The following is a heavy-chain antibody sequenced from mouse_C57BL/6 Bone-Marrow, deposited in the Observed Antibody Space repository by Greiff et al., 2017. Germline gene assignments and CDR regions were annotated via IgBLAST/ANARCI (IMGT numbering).Heavy chain of an antibody. CDR1: GYAFSSSW. CDR2: IYPGDGDT. Sequence: QVQLKESGPELVKPGASVKISCKASGYAFSSSWMNWVKQRPGKGLEWIGRIYPGDGDTNYNGKFKGKATLAADKSSSTAYMQLSSLTSEDSAVYFCAREFILDYWGQGTTLTVSS. D-gene: IGHD1-1*01. J-gene: IGHJ2*01. CDR3: AREFILDY. V-gene: IGHV1-82*01.